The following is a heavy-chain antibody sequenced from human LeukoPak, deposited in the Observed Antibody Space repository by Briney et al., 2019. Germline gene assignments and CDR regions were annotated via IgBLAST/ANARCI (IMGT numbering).Heavy chain of an antibody. Sequence: ASVKVSCKASGYTFTGYYMHWVRQAPGQGVEGMGRINPNSGGTNYAQKFQGRVTMTRDTSISTAYMELSRLRSDDTAVYYCARDVGSGYSYGFDYWGQGTLVTVSS. V-gene: IGHV1-2*06. CDR3: ARDVGSGYSYGFDY. CDR1: GYTFTGYY. J-gene: IGHJ4*02. CDR2: INPNSGGT. D-gene: IGHD5-18*01.